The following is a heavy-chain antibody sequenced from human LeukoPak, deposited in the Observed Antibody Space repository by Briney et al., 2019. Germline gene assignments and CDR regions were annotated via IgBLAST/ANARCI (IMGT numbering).Heavy chain of an antibody. J-gene: IGHJ4*02. V-gene: IGHV4-31*11. D-gene: IGHD5-24*01. Sequence: SQTLSLTCAVSGGSLSSGGYFWGWIRQYPGKGLEWIGCISHSGTSYYNPSLKSRVTIPVDTSRNQFSLELSSVTAADTAVYFCARERRDGHNYSDFWGQGALVTVSS. CDR2: ISHSGTS. CDR1: GGSLSSGGYF. CDR3: ARERRDGHNYSDF.